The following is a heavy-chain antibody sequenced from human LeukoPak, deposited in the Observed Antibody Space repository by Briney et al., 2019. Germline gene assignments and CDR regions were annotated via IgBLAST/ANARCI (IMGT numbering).Heavy chain of an antibody. CDR3: ARDAGYSSGWSGYYYGMDV. Sequence: SETLSLTCTVSVDSISSYYWSWIRQPPGKGLEWIGYIYYSGSTNYNPSLTSRVTISVEPSKTKISLKLSSVTAADTAVYYCARDAGYSSGWSGYYYGMDVWGQGTTVTVSS. CDR1: VDSISSYY. CDR2: IYYSGST. V-gene: IGHV4-59*01. D-gene: IGHD6-19*01. J-gene: IGHJ6*02.